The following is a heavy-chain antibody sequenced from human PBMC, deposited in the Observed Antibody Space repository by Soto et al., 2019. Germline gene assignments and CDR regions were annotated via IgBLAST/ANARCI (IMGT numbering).Heavy chain of an antibody. CDR3: AKNGQPPYYYYGMDV. CDR1: GYTFSRYG. V-gene: IGHV1-18*01. D-gene: IGHD2-8*01. J-gene: IGHJ6*02. CDR2: ISGYNGDT. Sequence: QGQLVQSGPEVKKPGASVKVSCKASGYTFSRYGISWVRQAAGQGLEWMGWISGYNGDTKYAQKVQGRVTMTIDTSTYTAYMELRSLTSDDTAIYYCAKNGQPPYYYYGMDVWGQGTTVPVSS.